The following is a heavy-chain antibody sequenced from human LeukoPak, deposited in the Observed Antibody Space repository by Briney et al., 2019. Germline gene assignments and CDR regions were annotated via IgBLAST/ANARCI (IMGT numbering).Heavy chain of an antibody. CDR2: INSDGSWT. CDR3: VSFYETY. Sequence: PPGGSLRLSCAASGNYWMHWVRQAPGKGLVWVSHINSDGSWTGYADSLKGRFTISKDNAKNTVYLQMNNLRAEDTAVYYCVSFYETYWGRGTLVTVSS. D-gene: IGHD2-2*01. V-gene: IGHV3-74*01. CDR1: GNYW. J-gene: IGHJ4*02.